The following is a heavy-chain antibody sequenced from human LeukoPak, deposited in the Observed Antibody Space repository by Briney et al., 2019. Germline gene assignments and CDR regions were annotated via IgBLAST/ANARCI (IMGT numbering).Heavy chain of an antibody. V-gene: IGHV6-1*01. CDR3: ARRGNVVVPAASHTGTLTD. D-gene: IGHD2-2*01. CDR2: TYYRSKWYN. J-gene: IGHJ4*02. Sequence: SQTLSLTCAISGDSVSSNSAAWNWIRQSPSRGLEWLGRTYYRSKWYNDYAVSVKSRITINPDTSKNQFSLKLSSVTAADTAVYYCARRGNVVVPAASHTGTLTDWGQGTLVTVSS. CDR1: GDSVSSNSAA.